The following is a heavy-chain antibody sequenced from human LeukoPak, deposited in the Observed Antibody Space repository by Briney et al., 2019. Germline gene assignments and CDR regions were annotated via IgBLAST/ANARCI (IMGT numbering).Heavy chain of an antibody. J-gene: IGHJ6*03. V-gene: IGHV4-59*01. CDR3: ARVGQWLEYYYYYCMDV. D-gene: IGHD6-19*01. CDR2: IYYSGST. CDR1: GGSISSYY. Sequence: PSETLSLTCTVSGGSISSYYWSWIRQPPGKGLEWIGYIYYSGSTNYNPSLKSRVTISVDTSKNQFSLKLSSVTAADTAVYYCARVGQWLEYYYYYCMDVWGKGTTVSVSS.